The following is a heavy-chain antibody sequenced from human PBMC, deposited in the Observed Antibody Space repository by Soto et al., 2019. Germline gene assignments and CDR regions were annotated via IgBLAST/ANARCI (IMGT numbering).Heavy chain of an antibody. V-gene: IGHV4-39*02. D-gene: IGHD2-2*01. CDR1: GGSISSSSYY. Sequence: SETLSLTCTVSGGSISSSSYYWGWIRQPPGKGLEWIGSIYYSGSTYYNPSLKSRVTISVDTSKNQFSLKLSSVTAADTAVYYCAREGLIVVVPAAKTGQAFDIWGQGTMVTVSS. CDR3: AREGLIVVVPAAKTGQAFDI. J-gene: IGHJ3*02. CDR2: IYYSGST.